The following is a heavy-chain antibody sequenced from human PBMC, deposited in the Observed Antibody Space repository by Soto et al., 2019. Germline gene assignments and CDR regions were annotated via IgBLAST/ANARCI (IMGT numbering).Heavy chain of an antibody. J-gene: IGHJ6*02. CDR3: AKPPVITASYYYYDMDA. D-gene: IGHD4-4*01. CDR2: ISGSGIST. V-gene: IGHV3-23*01. CDR1: GFTFSTYP. Sequence: PGGSLRLSCAASGFTFSTYPMNWARQAPGKGLEWVSGISGSGISTYYADSVKGRFTISRDNSKNTVFLQMNSLRAEDTAVYYCAKPPVITASYYYYDMDAWGQGTTVTVSS.